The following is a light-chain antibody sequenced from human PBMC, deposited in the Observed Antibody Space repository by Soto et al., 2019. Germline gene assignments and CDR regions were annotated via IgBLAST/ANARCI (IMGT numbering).Light chain of an antibody. J-gene: IGLJ3*02. Sequence: QSALTQPPSASGTPGQRVTISCSGTNSNIRTNSVNWFQQLPGAAPKLLIYNKNRRPSGVPDRFSGSKSGTSASLAISGLQSEDEADYYCSAWDDSLNGPVFGGGTKLTVL. CDR1: NSNIRTNS. V-gene: IGLV1-44*01. CDR3: SAWDDSLNGPV. CDR2: NKN.